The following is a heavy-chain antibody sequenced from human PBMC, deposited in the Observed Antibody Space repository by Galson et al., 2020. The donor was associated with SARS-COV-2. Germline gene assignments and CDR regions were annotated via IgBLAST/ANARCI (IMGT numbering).Heavy chain of an antibody. V-gene: IGHV3-43*02. J-gene: IGHJ6*02. CDR3: AKDHDYFLYYYYYGMDV. CDR1: GFTFDDYA. Sequence: TGGSLRLSCAASGFTFDDYAMHWVRQAPGKGLEWVSLISGDGGSTYYADSVKGRFTISRDNSKNSLYLQMNSLRTEDTALYYCAKDHDYFLYYYYYGMDVWGQGTTVTVSS. D-gene: IGHD4-17*01. CDR2: ISGDGGST.